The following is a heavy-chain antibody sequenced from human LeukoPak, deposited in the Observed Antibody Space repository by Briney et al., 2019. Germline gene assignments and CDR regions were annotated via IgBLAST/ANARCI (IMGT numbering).Heavy chain of an antibody. CDR2: MYTSGRT. J-gene: IGHJ4*02. CDR3: ARGTRHYDILTGYYPAYFDY. CDR1: GGSISSYY. Sequence: SETLSLTFTVSGGSISSYYWSWIRQPAGKGLEWIGRMYTSGRTNYNPSLKSRVTISVDTSKNQFSLKLSSVTAADTAVYYCARGTRHYDILTGYYPAYFDYWGQGTLVSVSS. V-gene: IGHV4-4*07. D-gene: IGHD3-9*01.